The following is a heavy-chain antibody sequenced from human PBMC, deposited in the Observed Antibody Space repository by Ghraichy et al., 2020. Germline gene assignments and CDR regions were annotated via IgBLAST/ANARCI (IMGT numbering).Heavy chain of an antibody. D-gene: IGHD2-2*01. V-gene: IGHV3-21*01. CDR3: ARAVKGYCSSTSCYLSEEYDAFDI. CDR1: GFTFSSYS. J-gene: IGHJ3*02. CDR2: ISSSSSYI. Sequence: ETLSLTCAASGFTFSSYSMNWVRQAPGKGLEWVSSISSSSSYIYYADSVKGRFTISRDNAKNSLYLQMNSLRAEDTAGYYCARAVKGYCSSTSCYLSEEYDAFDIWGQGTMVTVSS.